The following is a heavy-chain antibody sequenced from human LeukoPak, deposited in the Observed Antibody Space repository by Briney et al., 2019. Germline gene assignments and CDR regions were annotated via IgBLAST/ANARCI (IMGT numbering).Heavy chain of an antibody. CDR1: GGSISSGSYY. Sequence: SQTLSLTCTVSGGSISSGSYYWSWIRQPAGKGLEWIGRVYASGNTNYNPSLNSRITISIDTSQNQFSLMLSSVTAADTAVYYCARLLEVSSTFDPWGQGTLVTVSS. J-gene: IGHJ5*02. CDR3: ARLLEVSSTFDP. V-gene: IGHV4-61*02. D-gene: IGHD5/OR15-5a*01. CDR2: VYASGNT.